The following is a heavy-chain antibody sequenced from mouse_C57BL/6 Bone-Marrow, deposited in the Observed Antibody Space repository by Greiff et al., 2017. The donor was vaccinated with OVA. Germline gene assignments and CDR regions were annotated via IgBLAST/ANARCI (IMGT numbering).Heavy chain of an antibody. V-gene: IGHV1-19*01. D-gene: IGHD2-5*01. CDR3: ASKVYSTH. CDR1: GYTFTDYY. CDR2: INPYNGGT. Sequence: VHVKQSGPVLVKPGASVKMSCKASGYTFTDYYMNWVKQSHGKSLEWIGVINPYNGGTSYNQKFKGKATLTVDKSSSTAYMELNSLTSEDSAVYYCASKVYSTHWGQGTTLTVSS. J-gene: IGHJ2*01.